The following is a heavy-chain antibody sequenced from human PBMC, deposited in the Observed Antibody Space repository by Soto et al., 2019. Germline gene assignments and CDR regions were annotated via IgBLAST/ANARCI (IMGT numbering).Heavy chain of an antibody. Sequence: PSETLSLTCTVSGGSISSGDYYWSWIRQPPGKGLEWIGYIYYSGSTYYNPSLKSRVTISVDTSKNQFSLKLSSVTAADTAVYYCARTYYYDSSGYSSFDYWGQGTLVTVSS. V-gene: IGHV4-30-4*01. D-gene: IGHD3-22*01. CDR2: IYYSGST. CDR1: GGSISSGDYY. CDR3: ARTYYYDSSGYSSFDY. J-gene: IGHJ4*02.